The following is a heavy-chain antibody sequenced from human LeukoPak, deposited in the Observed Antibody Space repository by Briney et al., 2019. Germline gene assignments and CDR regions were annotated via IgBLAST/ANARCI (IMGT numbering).Heavy chain of an antibody. D-gene: IGHD6-19*01. CDR2: IIPILGIA. CDR1: GGTFSSYT. CDR3: ARGAVAWCYGMDV. J-gene: IGHJ6*02. V-gene: IGHV1-69*02. Sequence: ASVKVSCKASGGTFSSYTISWVRQAPGQGLEWMGRIIPILGIANYAQKFQGRVTITADKSTSTAYMELSSLRSEDTAVYCCARGAVAWCYGMDVWGQGTTVTVSS.